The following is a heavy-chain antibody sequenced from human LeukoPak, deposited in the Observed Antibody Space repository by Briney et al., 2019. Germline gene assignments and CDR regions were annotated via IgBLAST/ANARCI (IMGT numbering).Heavy chain of an antibody. J-gene: IGHJ6*02. Sequence: HSQTLSLTCAISGDSVSSKSVAWNWIRQSPLRGLEWLGKTYYRSKWYNDFAESVKRRISINPDTSKNQFSLQLNSVTPEDTAVYYCARNYYGIDVWGQGTTVTVSS. D-gene: IGHD3-10*01. CDR3: ARNYYGIDV. V-gene: IGHV6-1*01. CDR1: GDSVSSKSVA. CDR2: TYYRSKWYN.